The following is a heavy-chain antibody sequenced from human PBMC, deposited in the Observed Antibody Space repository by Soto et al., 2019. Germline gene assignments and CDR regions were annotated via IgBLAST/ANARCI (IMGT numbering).Heavy chain of an antibody. CDR3: AKDPVNIVVVVAAPRGHAFDI. V-gene: IGHV3-23*01. D-gene: IGHD2-15*01. CDR1: GFTFSNYV. Sequence: GGSLRLSCAASGFTFSNYVMSWVRQAPGKGLEWVSSISGSGISTYYADSVKGRFTISRDNSKNILYLQMSSLRAEDTAIYYCAKDPVNIVVVVAAPRGHAFDIWGQGTMVTVSS. CDR2: ISGSGIST. J-gene: IGHJ3*02.